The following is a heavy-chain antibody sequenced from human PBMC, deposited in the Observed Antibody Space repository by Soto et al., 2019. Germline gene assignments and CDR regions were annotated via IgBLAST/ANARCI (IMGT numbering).Heavy chain of an antibody. D-gene: IGHD2-8*01. CDR3: ARDNVPSDLFDS. V-gene: IGHV3-21*01. CDR1: GFTFNIHN. Sequence: GGSLRLSCSASGFTFNIHNMNWVRQAPGKGLEWVSSISSRSSYIYYSDSVKGRFTISRDNAKNSLYLQMNSLRAEDTAVYYCARDNVPSDLFDSWGQGTLVTVSS. CDR2: ISSRSSYI. J-gene: IGHJ4*02.